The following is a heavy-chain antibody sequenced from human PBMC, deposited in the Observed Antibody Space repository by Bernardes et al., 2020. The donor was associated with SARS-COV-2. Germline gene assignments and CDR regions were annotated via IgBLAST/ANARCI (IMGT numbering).Heavy chain of an antibody. Sequence: GGSLRLSCAASGFTFSSYWMSWVRQAPGKGLEWVAVISYDGSNKYYADSVKGRFTISRDNSKNTLYLQMNSLRAEDTSVYYCARGFYHGGKFDYWGQGTLVTVSS. CDR3: ARGFYHGGKFDY. J-gene: IGHJ4*02. V-gene: IGHV3-30*03. CDR1: GFTFSSYW. CDR2: ISYDGSNK. D-gene: IGHD3-16*01.